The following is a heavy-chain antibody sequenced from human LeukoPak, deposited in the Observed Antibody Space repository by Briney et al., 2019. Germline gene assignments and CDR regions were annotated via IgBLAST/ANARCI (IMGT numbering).Heavy chain of an antibody. CDR3: ARDAAAAMVGGYYFDY. D-gene: IGHD5-18*01. CDR2: INSSSSYI. CDR1: GFTFSSYS. V-gene: IGHV3-21*01. J-gene: IGHJ4*02. Sequence: GGSLRLSCAASGFTFSSYSMNRVRHAPGKGLEWVSSINSSSSYIYYADSVKGRFTISRDNAKNSLYLQMNSLRAEDTAVYYCARDAAAAMVGGYYFDYWGQGTLVTVSS.